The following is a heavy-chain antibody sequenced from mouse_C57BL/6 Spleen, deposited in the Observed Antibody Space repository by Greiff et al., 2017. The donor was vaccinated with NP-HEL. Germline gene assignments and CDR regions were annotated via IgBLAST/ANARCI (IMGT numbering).Heavy chain of an antibody. J-gene: IGHJ2*01. CDR1: GYTFTDYN. Sequence: VHVKQSGPELVKPGASVKIPCKASGYTFTDYNMDWVKQSHGKSLEWIGDINPNNGGTIYNQKFKGKATLTVDKSSSTAYMELRSLTSEDTAVYYCARSTYYGSSYVDYFDYWGQGTLSQSPQ. V-gene: IGHV1-18*01. D-gene: IGHD1-1*01. CDR2: INPNNGGT. CDR3: ARSTYYGSSYVDYFDY.